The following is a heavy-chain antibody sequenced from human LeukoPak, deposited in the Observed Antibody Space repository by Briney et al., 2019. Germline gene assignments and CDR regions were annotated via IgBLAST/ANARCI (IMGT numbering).Heavy chain of an antibody. V-gene: IGHV4-34*01. CDR3: ARDLDRRYYYGSGTRFDP. Sequence: SETLSLTCTVSGGSISSYYWSWIRQPPGKGLEWIGEINHSGSTNYNPSLKSRVTISVDTSKNQFSLKLSSVTAADTAVYYCARDLDRRYYYGSGTRFDPWGQGTLVTVSS. CDR1: GGSISSYY. CDR2: INHSGST. J-gene: IGHJ5*02. D-gene: IGHD3-10*01.